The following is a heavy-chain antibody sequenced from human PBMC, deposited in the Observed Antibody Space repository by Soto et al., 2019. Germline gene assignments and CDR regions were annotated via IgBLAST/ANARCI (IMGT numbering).Heavy chain of an antibody. CDR3: ARDVETFSGWFDP. CDR1: GGSFSGYY. CDR2: INHSGST. Sequence: SETLSLTCAVYGGSFSGYYWSWIRQPPGKGLEWIGEINHSGSTNYNPSLKSRVTISVDTSKNQFSLKLSSVTAEDTAVYYCARDVETFSGWFDPWGQGTLVTVSS. V-gene: IGHV4-34*01. D-gene: IGHD2-15*01. J-gene: IGHJ5*02.